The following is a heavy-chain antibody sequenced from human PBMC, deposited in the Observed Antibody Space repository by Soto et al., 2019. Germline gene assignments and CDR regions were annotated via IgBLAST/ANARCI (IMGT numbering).Heavy chain of an antibody. J-gene: IGHJ6*02. D-gene: IGHD3-16*02. V-gene: IGHV3-66*01. CDR3: ARMGVIPFYYYGMDV. CDR2: IYSGGST. CDR1: GFTVSSNY. Sequence: GGSLRLSCAASGFTVSSNYVSWVRQAPGKGLEWVSVIYSGGSTYYADSVKGRFTISRDNSKNTLYLQMNSLRAEDTAVYYCARMGVIPFYYYGMDVWGQGTTVTVSS.